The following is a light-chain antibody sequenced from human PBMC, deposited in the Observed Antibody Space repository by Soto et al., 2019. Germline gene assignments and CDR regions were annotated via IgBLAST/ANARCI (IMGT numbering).Light chain of an antibody. CDR1: SSDVGAYDY. V-gene: IGLV2-11*01. Sequence: QSVLTQPRSVSGSPGQSVTISCTGTSSDVGAYDYVSWYQQHPGKAPKLVIYDVTSRPSGVPDRFSGSKSGNTASLTISGLQPEDEGDYYCCSYAGSYTLEVFGGGTQLTVL. CDR3: CSYAGSYTLEV. J-gene: IGLJ3*02. CDR2: DVT.